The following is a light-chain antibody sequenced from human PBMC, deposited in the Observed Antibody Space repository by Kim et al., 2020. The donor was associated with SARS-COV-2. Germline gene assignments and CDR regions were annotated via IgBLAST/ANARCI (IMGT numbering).Light chain of an antibody. J-gene: IGKJ1*01. CDR1: QSVSRW. CDR3: QHRQT. CDR2: DGS. Sequence: STLSASVGDRVTLTCRASQSVSRWLAWYQPKPGKAPKLLIYDGSNLQSGVPSIFSGSGSGTEFTLTISSLQPDDFAIYYCQHRQTFGQGTKVDIK. V-gene: IGKV1-5*01.